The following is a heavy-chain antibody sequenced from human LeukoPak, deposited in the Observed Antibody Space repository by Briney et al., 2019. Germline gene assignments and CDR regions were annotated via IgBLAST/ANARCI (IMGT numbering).Heavy chain of an antibody. V-gene: IGHV3-7*01. CDR2: IKQDGSEK. CDR3: ARDRRAPYYDFRSGYIDHYYMDV. D-gene: IGHD3-3*01. J-gene: IGHJ6*03. Sequence: GGSLRLSCAASGFTFSDYYMSWIRQAPGKGLEWVANIKQDGSEKYYVDSMKGRFSISRDNAKNSLYLQMNSLRAEDTAVYYCARDRRAPYYDFRSGYIDHYYMDVWGKGTTVTVSS. CDR1: GFTFSDYY.